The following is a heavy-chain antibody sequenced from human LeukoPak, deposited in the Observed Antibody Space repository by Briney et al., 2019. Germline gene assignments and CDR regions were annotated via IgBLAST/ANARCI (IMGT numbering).Heavy chain of an antibody. CDR1: GGSFSAYY. Sequence: SETLSLTCGVYGGSFSAYYWSWIRQPPGKGLEWIGESNHSGSTTYNPSLKSRVTISVDTSKNQFSLKLSSVTAADTAVYYCARGRSLHCFDYWGQGTLVTVSS. CDR2: SNHSGST. J-gene: IGHJ4*02. V-gene: IGHV4-34*01. CDR3: ARGRSLHCFDY.